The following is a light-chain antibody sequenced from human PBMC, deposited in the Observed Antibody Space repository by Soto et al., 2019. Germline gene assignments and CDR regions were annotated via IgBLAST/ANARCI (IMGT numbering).Light chain of an antibody. CDR2: GNS. CDR1: SSNIGAGYD. J-gene: IGLJ3*02. Sequence: QSVLTQPPSVSGAPGQRVTISCTGSSSNIGAGYDVHWYQQLPGTAPKLLIYGNSNRPSGVPDRFSGSKSGTSASLAITGLEAEDEADYYCQSYDSSMCGWLCVGGTKVTVL. V-gene: IGLV1-40*01. CDR3: QSYDSSMCGWL.